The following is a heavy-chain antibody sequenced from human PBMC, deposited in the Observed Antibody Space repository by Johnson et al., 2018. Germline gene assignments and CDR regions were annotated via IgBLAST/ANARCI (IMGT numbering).Heavy chain of an antibody. D-gene: IGHD6-19*01. Sequence: QLVESGGGVVQPGRSLRLSCATSGFTFSSYGMHWVRQAPGKGLEWVAVIWYDGSNTYYADSVKGRFTISRDNSKNTLYLQMNSLRAEDTAVYYCAKDHSPAVANFYYYGMDCWGQGTTVTVSS. CDR1: GFTFSSYG. CDR3: AKDHSPAVANFYYYGMDC. V-gene: IGHV3-33*06. J-gene: IGHJ6*02. CDR2: IWYDGSNT.